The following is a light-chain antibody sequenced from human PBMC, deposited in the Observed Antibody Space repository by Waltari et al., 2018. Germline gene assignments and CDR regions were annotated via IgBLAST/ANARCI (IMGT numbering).Light chain of an antibody. Sequence: DIQLTQSPSSLSASVGDRVIINCRASQDINGALAWFQHQPGKAPKTLIYDISTRQSGVPSRFGGSGSGTDFTLTIDSLQPDDFATYYCQHYYYYPFTFGGGTKVEVK. CDR2: DIS. CDR1: QDINGA. CDR3: QHYYYYPFT. J-gene: IGKJ4*01. V-gene: IGKV1-16*01.